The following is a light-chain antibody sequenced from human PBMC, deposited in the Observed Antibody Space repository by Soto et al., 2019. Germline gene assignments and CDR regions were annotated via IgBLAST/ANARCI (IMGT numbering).Light chain of an antibody. CDR1: QGIRNY. V-gene: IGKV1-17*01. CDR3: LQHNSYPYT. CDR2: ATS. J-gene: IGKJ2*01. Sequence: DIPMTQSPFSLCASVGDRVTITCRASQGIRNYLGWFQQKPGEAPKRLIYATSSLEGGVPSRFSGSGSGTEFTLTISSLQPEDFATYYCLQHNSYPYTFGQGTKLEIK.